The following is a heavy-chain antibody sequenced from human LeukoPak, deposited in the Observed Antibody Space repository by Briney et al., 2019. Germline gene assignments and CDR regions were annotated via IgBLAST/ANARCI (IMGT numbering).Heavy chain of an antibody. Sequence: AGGPLTLSCAASGFTFSSYDMHCVRHARGKAVEWVSAICTAGDTYYPGSVKGRFTISRENAKNPLYLQMNSLRGGDTAVYYCARASSRYDSSGYYSDCGQGTLVTVSS. V-gene: IGHV3-13*01. D-gene: IGHD3-22*01. CDR2: ICTAGDT. CDR1: GFTFSSYD. J-gene: IGHJ4*02. CDR3: ARASSRYDSSGYYSD.